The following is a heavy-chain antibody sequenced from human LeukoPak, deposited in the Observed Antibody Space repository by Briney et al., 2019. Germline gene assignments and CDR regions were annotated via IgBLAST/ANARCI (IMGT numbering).Heavy chain of an antibody. CDR3: ARDIRKYCSGGSCYYFDY. CDR1: GFTFSSYA. D-gene: IGHD2-15*01. J-gene: IGHJ4*02. Sequence: GGSLRLSCAASGFTFSSYAMHWVRQAPGKGLEWVAVISYDGSNKYYADSVKGRFTISRDNSKNTLYLQMNSLRAEDTAVYYCARDIRKYCSGGSCYYFDYWGQRTLVTVSS. V-gene: IGHV3-30-3*01. CDR2: ISYDGSNK.